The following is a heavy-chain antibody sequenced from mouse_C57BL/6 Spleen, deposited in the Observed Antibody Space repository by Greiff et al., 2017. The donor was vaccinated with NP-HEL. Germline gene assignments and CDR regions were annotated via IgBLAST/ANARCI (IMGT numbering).Heavy chain of an antibody. D-gene: IGHD1-1*01. V-gene: IGHV3-6*01. CDR1: GYSITSGYY. CDR3: ARAVLYYYGSAGYFDV. Sequence: ESGPGLVKPSQSLSLTCSVTGYSITSGYYWNWIRQFPGNKLEWMGYISYDGSNNYNPSLKNRISITRDTSKNQFFLKLNSVTTEDTATYYCARAVLYYYGSAGYFDVWGTGTTVTVSS. J-gene: IGHJ1*03. CDR2: ISYDGSN.